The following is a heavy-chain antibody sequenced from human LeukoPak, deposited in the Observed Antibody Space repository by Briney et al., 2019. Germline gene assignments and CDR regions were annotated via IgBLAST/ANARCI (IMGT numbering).Heavy chain of an antibody. V-gene: IGHV4-39*07. CDR2: IYYSGST. CDR1: GGSISSSSYY. CDR3: VRDRVLGAFDI. D-gene: IGHD3-16*01. J-gene: IGHJ3*02. Sequence: SETLSLTCTVSGGSISSSSYYWGWIRQPPGMGLEWIGSIYYSGSTYYNPSLKSRVTISVDTSKNQFSLKLSSVTAADTAVYYCVRDRVLGAFDIWGQGTMVTVSS.